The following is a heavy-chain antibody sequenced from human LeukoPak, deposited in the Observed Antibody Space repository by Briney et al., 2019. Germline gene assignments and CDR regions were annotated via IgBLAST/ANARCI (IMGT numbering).Heavy chain of an antibody. CDR2: IYYSGST. Sequence: PSETLSLTCTVSGGSISSGGYYWSWIRQHPGKGLEWIGYIYYSGSTYYNPSLKSRVTISVDTSKNQFSLKLSTVTAADTAVYYCARLSWLWSGYYYYYMDVWGKGTTVTVSS. D-gene: IGHD3-10*01. CDR3: ARLSWLWSGYYYYYMDV. CDR1: GGSISSGGYY. J-gene: IGHJ6*03. V-gene: IGHV4-31*03.